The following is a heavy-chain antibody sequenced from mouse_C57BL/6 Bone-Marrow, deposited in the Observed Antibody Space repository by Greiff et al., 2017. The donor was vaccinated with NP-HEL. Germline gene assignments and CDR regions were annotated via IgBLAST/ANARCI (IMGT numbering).Heavy chain of an antibody. Sequence: QVQLQQSGAELVKPGASVKISCKASGYAFSSYWMNWVKQRPGKGLEWIGQIYPGDGDANYNGKFKGKATLTADKSSSTAYMQLSSLTSEDSAVYFWARYYGSSYYFDYWGQGTTLTVSS. CDR2: IYPGDGDA. CDR3: ARYYGSSYYFDY. V-gene: IGHV1-80*01. CDR1: GYAFSSYW. D-gene: IGHD1-1*01. J-gene: IGHJ2*01.